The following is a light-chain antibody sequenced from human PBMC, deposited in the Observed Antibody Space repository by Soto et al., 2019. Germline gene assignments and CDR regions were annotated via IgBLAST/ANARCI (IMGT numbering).Light chain of an antibody. V-gene: IGLV4-60*02. CDR3: ETLDSNILV. Sequence: QAVVTQSSSTSASLGSSVKLTCTLSSGHSSYIIAWHQQQPGKAPRYLMKLEVGGSYNKGSGVPDRFSGSSSGADRYLTISNLQFEDEADYYCETLDSNILVFGGGTKLTVL. CDR2: LEVGGSY. J-gene: IGLJ2*01. CDR1: SGHSSYI.